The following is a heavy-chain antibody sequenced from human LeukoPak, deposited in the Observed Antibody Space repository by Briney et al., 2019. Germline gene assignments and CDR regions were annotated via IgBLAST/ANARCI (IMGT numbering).Heavy chain of an antibody. CDR1: GFTCSSYW. CDR3: ARGYSATYRIDY. V-gene: IGHV3-74*01. J-gene: IGHJ4*02. Sequence: HPGGSLRLSCAASGFTCSSYWLHWVRQTPGKGLVWVSRINCDGSNTTYADSVKGRFTISRDNAKNTLYLQMNSLRAEDTAIYYCARGYSATYRIDYWGQGTLVTVSS. CDR2: INCDGSNT. D-gene: IGHD1-26*01.